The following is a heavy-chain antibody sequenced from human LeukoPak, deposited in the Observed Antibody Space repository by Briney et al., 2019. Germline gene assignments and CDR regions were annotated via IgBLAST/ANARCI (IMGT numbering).Heavy chain of an antibody. CDR1: GYTLTGYY. CDR2: INPNSGGT. CDR3: ARGYDLRGYYYAMDV. V-gene: IGHV1-2*02. J-gene: IGHJ6*02. Sequence: ASGKLSCKASGYTLTGYYIHWVRQAPGHGREGMGWINPNSGGTNYAHKFQGRVTMTRDTSISKAYIELSRLRSDYTAVYYCARGYDLRGYYYAMDVWGQGTTVTVSS. D-gene: IGHD5-12*01.